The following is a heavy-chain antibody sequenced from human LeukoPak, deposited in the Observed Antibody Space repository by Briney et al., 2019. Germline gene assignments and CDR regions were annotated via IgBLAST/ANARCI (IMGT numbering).Heavy chain of an antibody. CDR1: GFTFSSSA. D-gene: IGHD3-10*01. J-gene: IGHJ4*02. CDR3: ARDAATIVVWYYFDY. Sequence: PGGSLRLSCAASGFTFSSSAMPWVRQAPGKGLEWVAIISYDGSKKYSADSVKGRFTISRDNSKNTLYLQMNSLRAEDTAVYYCARDAATIVVWYYFDYWGQGTLVTVSS. CDR2: ISYDGSKK. V-gene: IGHV3-30*01.